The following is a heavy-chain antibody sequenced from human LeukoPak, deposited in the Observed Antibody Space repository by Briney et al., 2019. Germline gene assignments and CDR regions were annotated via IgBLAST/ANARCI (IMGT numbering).Heavy chain of an antibody. Sequence: SETLSLTCAVYGGSFSGYYWSWIRQPPGKGLEWIGEINHSGSTNYNPFLKSRVTISVDTSKNQFSLKLSSVTAADTAVYYCAREPVGWFDPWGQGTLVTVSS. CDR2: INHSGST. CDR1: GGSFSGYY. CDR3: AREPVGWFDP. V-gene: IGHV4-34*01. D-gene: IGHD2-15*01. J-gene: IGHJ5*02.